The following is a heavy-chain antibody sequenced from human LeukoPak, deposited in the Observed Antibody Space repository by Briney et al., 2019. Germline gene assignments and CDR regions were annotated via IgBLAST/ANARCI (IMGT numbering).Heavy chain of an antibody. CDR1: GGTFSSYA. D-gene: IGHD3-22*01. CDR3: ARAHYYDSSGYYPDFDY. Sequence: SVKVSCKASGGTFSSYAISWVRQAPGQGLEWMGRIIPILGTANYAQKFQGRVTTTADKSTSTAYMELSSLRPEDTAVYYCARAHYYDSSGYYPDFDYWGQGTLVTVSS. J-gene: IGHJ4*02. CDR2: IIPILGTA. V-gene: IGHV1-69*04.